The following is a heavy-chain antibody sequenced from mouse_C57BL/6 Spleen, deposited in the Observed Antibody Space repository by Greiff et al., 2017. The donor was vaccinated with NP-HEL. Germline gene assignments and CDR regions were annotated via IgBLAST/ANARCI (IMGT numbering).Heavy chain of an antibody. Sequence: VQLQQSGAELVRPGASVKLSCTASGFNITDDYMHWVKQRPEQGLEWIGWIDPENGDTEYASKFQGKATITADTSSNTAYLQLSSLTSEDTAVYYCTVHYYGSRLDYWGQGTTLTVSS. D-gene: IGHD1-1*01. V-gene: IGHV14-4*01. CDR1: GFNITDDY. CDR2: IDPENGDT. J-gene: IGHJ2*01. CDR3: TVHYYGSRLDY.